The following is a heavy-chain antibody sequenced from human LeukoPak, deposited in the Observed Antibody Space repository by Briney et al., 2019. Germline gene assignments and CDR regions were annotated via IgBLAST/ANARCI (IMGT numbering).Heavy chain of an antibody. Sequence: GGSLRLSCAASGFTFSSYAMSWVRRAPGKGLEWVSAISGSGGSTYYADSVKGRFTISRDNSKNTLYLQMDSLRAEDTAVYYCAKTIVPILEWLLYFDYWGQGTLVTVSS. D-gene: IGHD3-3*01. J-gene: IGHJ4*02. CDR2: ISGSGGST. CDR1: GFTFSSYA. CDR3: AKTIVPILEWLLYFDY. V-gene: IGHV3-23*01.